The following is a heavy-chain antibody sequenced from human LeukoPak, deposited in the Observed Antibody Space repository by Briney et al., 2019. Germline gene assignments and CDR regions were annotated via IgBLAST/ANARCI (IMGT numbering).Heavy chain of an antibody. CDR3: ARHGGRAAAGWGDNWFDP. V-gene: IGHV4-39*01. CDR2: INHSGST. D-gene: IGHD6-13*01. Sequence: NASETLSLTCTVSGGSVSSGSYYWGWIRQPPGKGLEWIGEINHSGSTNYNPSLKSRVTISVDTSKNQFSLKLSSVTAADTAVYYCARHGGRAAAGWGDNWFDPWGQGTLVTVSS. J-gene: IGHJ5*02. CDR1: GGSVSSGSYY.